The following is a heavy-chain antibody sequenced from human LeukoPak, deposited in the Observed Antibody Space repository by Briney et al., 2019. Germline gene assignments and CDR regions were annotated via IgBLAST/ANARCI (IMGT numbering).Heavy chain of an antibody. D-gene: IGHD3-10*01. CDR1: GGSINDAS. CDR2: IYHSGGT. J-gene: IGHJ4*02. V-gene: IGHV4-59*01. CDR3: ARVGTYYRSLDS. Sequence: PSETLSLTCTVSGGSINDASWNWIRKPPGQGLEWIGYIYHSGGTNHNPSLKSRVTISLDTSKNQFSLKLSSVTAADTAVYYCARVGTYYRSLDSWGQGTLVTVSS.